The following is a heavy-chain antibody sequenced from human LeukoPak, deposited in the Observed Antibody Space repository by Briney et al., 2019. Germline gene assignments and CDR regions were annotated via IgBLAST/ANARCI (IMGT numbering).Heavy chain of an antibody. D-gene: IGHD3-16*01. Sequence: GGSLRLSCSASGFSFSDYDMNWVRQAPGKGLGWVSAISGRSNGESVKGRFTISRDNAKNSLYLQLDSLGVEDTAVYYCGRAFPPLRTSSAGDLWGQGTLVTVSS. V-gene: IGHV3-69-1*02. J-gene: IGHJ1*01. CDR1: GFSFSDYD. CDR3: GRAFPPLRTSSAGDL. CDR2: ISGRS.